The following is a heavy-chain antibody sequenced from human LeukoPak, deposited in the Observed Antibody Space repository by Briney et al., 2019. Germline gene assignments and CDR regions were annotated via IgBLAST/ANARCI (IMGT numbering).Heavy chain of an antibody. D-gene: IGHD2-2*01. J-gene: IGHJ4*02. CDR3: ARLYSGGYCSSTSCPRLSFDY. Sequence: ASVKVSCKASGYTFTSYGINWVRQAPGQGLEWMGWINPNSGGTNYAQKFQGRVTMTRDTSISTAYMELRSLRSDDTAVYYCARLYSGGYCSSTSCPRLSFDYWGQGTLVTVSS. CDR1: GYTFTSYG. V-gene: IGHV1-2*02. CDR2: INPNSGGT.